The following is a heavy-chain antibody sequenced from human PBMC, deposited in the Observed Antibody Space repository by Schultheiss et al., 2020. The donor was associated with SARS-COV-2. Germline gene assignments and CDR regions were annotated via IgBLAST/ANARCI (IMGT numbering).Heavy chain of an antibody. V-gene: IGHV4-34*01. CDR1: GGSFSDYY. CDR2: IYHSGRT. CDR3: AVVVTSDAFDI. Sequence: SETLSLICAVYGGSFSDYYWSWIRQPPGKGLEWIGEIYHSGRTNYNPSLKSRVTISVDTSKNQFSLKLSSVTAADTAVYYCAVVVTSDAFDIWGQGTMVTVSS. J-gene: IGHJ3*02. D-gene: IGHD2-15*01.